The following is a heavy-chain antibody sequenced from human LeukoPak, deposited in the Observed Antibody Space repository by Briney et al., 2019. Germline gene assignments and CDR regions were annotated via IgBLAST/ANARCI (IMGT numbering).Heavy chain of an antibody. CDR1: GGSISSSSYY. D-gene: IGHD2-15*01. CDR3: ARTYSDAFDI. V-gene: IGHV4-61*05. J-gene: IGHJ3*02. Sequence: SETLSLTCTVSGGSISSSSYYWSWIRQPPGKGLEWIGYIYYSGSTNYNPSLKSRVTISVDTSKNQFSLKLSSVTAADTAVYYCARTYSDAFDIWGQGTMVTVSS. CDR2: IYYSGST.